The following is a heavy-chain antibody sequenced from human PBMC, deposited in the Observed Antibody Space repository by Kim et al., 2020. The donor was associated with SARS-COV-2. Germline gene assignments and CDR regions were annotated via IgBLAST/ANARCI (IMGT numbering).Heavy chain of an antibody. V-gene: IGHV3-11*06. Sequence: GGSLRLSCAASGFTFSDYYMSWIRQAPGKGLEWVSYISSSSSYTNYADSVKGRFTISRDNAKNSLYLQMNSLRAEDTAVYYCARASLQYYYDSSGYYDYWGQGTLVTVSS. J-gene: IGHJ4*02. D-gene: IGHD3-22*01. CDR3: ARASLQYYYDSSGYYDY. CDR1: GFTFSDYY. CDR2: ISSSSSYT.